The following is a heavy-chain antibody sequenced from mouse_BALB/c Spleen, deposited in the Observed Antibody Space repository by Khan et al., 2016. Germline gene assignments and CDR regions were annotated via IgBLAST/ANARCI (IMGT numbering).Heavy chain of an antibody. Sequence: QVQLKESGPDLVAPSQSLSITCTVSGFSLTSYGVHWVRQPPGKGLEWLVVIWSDGSTTYNSALKSRLSISKDNSKSQVFLKMNSLQTDDTAMYYWARHHGNYNAMDYWGQGTSVTVSS. V-gene: IGHV2-6-2*01. J-gene: IGHJ4*01. CDR1: GFSLTSYG. CDR2: IWSDGST. CDR3: ARHHGNYNAMDY. D-gene: IGHD2-1*01.